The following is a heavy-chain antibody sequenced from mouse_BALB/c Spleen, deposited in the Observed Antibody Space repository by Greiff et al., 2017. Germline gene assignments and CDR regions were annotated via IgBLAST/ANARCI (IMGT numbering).Heavy chain of an antibody. CDR1: GFTFSSFG. D-gene: IGHD2-1*01. V-gene: IGHV5-17*02. Sequence: EVQLVESGGGLVQPGGSRKLSCAASGFTFSSFGMHWVRQAPEKGLEWVAYISSGSSTIYYADTVKGRFTISRDNPKNTLFLQMTSLRSEDTAMYYCARGDYYGNYFDYWGQGTTLTVSS. CDR3: ARGDYYGNYFDY. J-gene: IGHJ2*01. CDR2: ISSGSSTI.